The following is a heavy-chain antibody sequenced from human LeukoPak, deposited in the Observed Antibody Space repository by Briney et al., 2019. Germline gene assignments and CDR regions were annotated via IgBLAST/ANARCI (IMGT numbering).Heavy chain of an antibody. Sequence: KTSETLSLTCAVNGGSFSGYYWSWIRQPPGKGLEWIGEINHSGSTNYNPSLKSRVTISVDTSKNQFSPKLSSVTAADTAVYYCARGLYSSSWYFSHFDYWGQGTLVTVSS. CDR2: INHSGST. CDR3: ARGLYSSSWYFSHFDY. CDR1: GGSFSGYY. D-gene: IGHD6-13*01. V-gene: IGHV4-34*01. J-gene: IGHJ4*02.